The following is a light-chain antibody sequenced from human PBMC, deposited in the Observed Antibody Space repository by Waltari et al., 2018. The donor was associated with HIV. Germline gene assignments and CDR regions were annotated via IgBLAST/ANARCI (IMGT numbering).Light chain of an antibody. Sequence: TQPPSVSVSSGQTASITCSGEKLADKFPCWYQKKPGQPPILLVSHNSRRPSGVPERFSASKSANPATLTIRGAQPLDESEYFCQAWDANRVIFGGGTTLTVL. CDR2: HNS. CDR1: KLADKF. CDR3: QAWDANRVI. V-gene: IGLV3-1*01. J-gene: IGLJ2*01.